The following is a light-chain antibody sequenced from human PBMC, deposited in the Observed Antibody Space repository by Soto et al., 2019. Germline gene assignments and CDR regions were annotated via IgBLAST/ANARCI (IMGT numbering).Light chain of an antibody. CDR2: GAS. Sequence: EITLTQSPGTLSLSPGESATLSCRASQSVSDYLAWYQQKAGQPPRVLIYGASNRATDIPARFSGSGSGTDFTLTISRLEPEDSAVYYCQQRSKLPLTFGGGTRVEIK. J-gene: IGKJ4*01. CDR3: QQRSKLPLT. V-gene: IGKV3-11*01. CDR1: QSVSDY.